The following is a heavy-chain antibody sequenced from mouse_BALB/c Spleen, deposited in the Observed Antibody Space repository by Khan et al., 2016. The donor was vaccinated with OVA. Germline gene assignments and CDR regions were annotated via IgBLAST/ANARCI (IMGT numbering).Heavy chain of an antibody. V-gene: IGHV1-31*01. CDR1: GYSFTSYY. CDR3: ERGAFDH. CDR2: IDPFNGDT. J-gene: IGHJ3*01. Sequence: VQLQQSGPELMKPGASVNISCKASGYSFTSYYIHWVKQSHGKSLEWIGYIDPFNGDTDYNQKFKGKATLTVDKSSNTAYMHLSSLTSEDSAVYYCERGAFDHWGQGTLVTVSA.